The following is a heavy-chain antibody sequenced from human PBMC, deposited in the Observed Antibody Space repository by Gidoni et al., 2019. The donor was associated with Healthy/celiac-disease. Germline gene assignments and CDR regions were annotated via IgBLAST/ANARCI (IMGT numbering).Heavy chain of an antibody. J-gene: IGHJ4*02. D-gene: IGHD3-10*01. CDR2: ISSSGSTI. CDR1: GFTFSSYE. V-gene: IGHV3-48*03. CDR3: ARVGYYGSGSFIDY. Sequence: EVQLVESGGGLVQPGGSLRLSCAASGFTFSSYEMNWVRQAPGKGLEWVSYISSSGSTIYYADSVKGRFTISRDNAKNSLYLQMNSLRAEDTAVYYCARVGYYGSGSFIDYWGQGTLVTVSS.